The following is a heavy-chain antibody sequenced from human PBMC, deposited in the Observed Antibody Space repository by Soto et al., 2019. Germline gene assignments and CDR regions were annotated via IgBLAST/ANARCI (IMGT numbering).Heavy chain of an antibody. CDR1: GGSVSYNSYY. J-gene: IGHJ4*02. Sequence: SETLSLTCSVSGGSVSYNSYYWGWIRQPPGKGLEWVGGIFYTGTTYYSPSLKDRASISVDTSKNSFSLNLTSVTAADTAVYFCARLVVVAPVANVWGQGALVTVSS. V-gene: IGHV4-39*01. CDR2: IFYTGTT. D-gene: IGHD2-21*01. CDR3: ARLVVVAPVANV.